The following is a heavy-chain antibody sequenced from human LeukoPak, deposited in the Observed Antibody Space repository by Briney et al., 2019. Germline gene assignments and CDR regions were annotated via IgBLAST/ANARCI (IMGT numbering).Heavy chain of an antibody. J-gene: IGHJ4*02. CDR1: GFTSSAYD. Sequence: GGSLRLSCAASGFTSSAYDMHWVRQITGGGLEWVSTSGTVGDTFYSDSVKGRFTISRENAKNSVHLQMSSLRVEDSAIYFCVRAAMPYIINGRRFDYWGQGTLVTVS. D-gene: IGHD2-2*01. V-gene: IGHV3-13*04. CDR3: VRAAMPYIINGRRFDY. CDR2: SGTVGDT.